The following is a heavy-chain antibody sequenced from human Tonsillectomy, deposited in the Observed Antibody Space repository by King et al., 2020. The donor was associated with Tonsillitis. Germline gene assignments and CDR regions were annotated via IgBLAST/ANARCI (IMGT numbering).Heavy chain of an antibody. CDR1: GGSNSSYY. CDR3: ARAFWGYAVDI. CDR2: IYYRGST. Sequence: QLQESGTGLVKPSETLSLTCTVSGGSNSSYYWSWIRQPPGKGLEWIGYIYYRGSTNYNPSLKRRVTKSVDTSKNQFSLKLSSVTAADTAGYYCARAFWGYAVDIWGQGTMVTVSS. D-gene: IGHD3-16*01. J-gene: IGHJ3*02. V-gene: IGHV4-59*01.